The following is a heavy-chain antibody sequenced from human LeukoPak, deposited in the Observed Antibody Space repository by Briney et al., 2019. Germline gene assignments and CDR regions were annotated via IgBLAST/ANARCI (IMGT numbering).Heavy chain of an antibody. J-gene: IGHJ4*02. D-gene: IGHD3-3*01. V-gene: IGHV1-24*01. CDR1: VYTLTELS. Sequence: GASVTVSFTVSVYTLTELSMHWVRQAHGKGQEWMGGFDPEDGETIYAQKFQGRVTMTEDTSTDTAYMELSSLRSEDTAVYYCATGPYDFWSGYLFDYWGQGTLVTVSP. CDR3: ATGPYDFWSGYLFDY. CDR2: FDPEDGET.